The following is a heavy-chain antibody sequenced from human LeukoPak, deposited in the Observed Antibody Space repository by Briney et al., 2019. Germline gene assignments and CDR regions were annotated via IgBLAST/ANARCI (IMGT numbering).Heavy chain of an antibody. CDR2: MNPNSGNT. CDR3: ARGLLGIAAAGTGVYYYYGMDV. V-gene: IGHV1-8*01. Sequence: ASVKVSCKASGYTFTSYDINWVRQATGQGLEWMGWMNPNSGNTGYAQKFQGRVTMTRNTSMSTAYMELSSLRSEDTAVYYCARGLLGIAAAGTGVYYYYGMDVWGQGTTVTVSS. J-gene: IGHJ6*02. CDR1: GYTFTSYD. D-gene: IGHD6-13*01.